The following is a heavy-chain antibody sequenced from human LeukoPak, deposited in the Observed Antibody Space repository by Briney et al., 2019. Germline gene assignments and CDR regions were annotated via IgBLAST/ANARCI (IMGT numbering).Heavy chain of an antibody. Sequence: ASVKVSCKASGYTVTSHYIHWVRQAPGQGLEGMGIINPNSGSTDQTQKFQGRVTLTRDTSTSTFYMEVSSLRSEDTAMYYCARSDYYGAGSFDYWGQGTLVTVSS. CDR3: ARSDYYGAGSFDY. J-gene: IGHJ4*02. CDR2: INPNSGST. V-gene: IGHV1-46*01. CDR1: GYTVTSHY. D-gene: IGHD3-10*01.